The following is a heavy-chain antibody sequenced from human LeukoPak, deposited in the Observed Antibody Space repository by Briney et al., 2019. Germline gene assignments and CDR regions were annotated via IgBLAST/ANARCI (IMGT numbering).Heavy chain of an antibody. D-gene: IGHD3-9*01. CDR1: GFSFSNYW. V-gene: IGHV3-7*01. Sequence: GGSLRLSCAASGFSFSNYWMNWVRQAPGKGLEWVANIKEDGSETYYVGSVKGRFTISRDNAKNSLYLQMNGLRVEDTAVYYCASSGPATYDILTGYPIDYWGQGTLVTVSS. J-gene: IGHJ4*02. CDR3: ASSGPATYDILTGYPIDY. CDR2: IKEDGSET.